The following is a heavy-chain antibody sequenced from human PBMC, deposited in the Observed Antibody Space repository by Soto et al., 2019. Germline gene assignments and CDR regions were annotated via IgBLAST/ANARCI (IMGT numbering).Heavy chain of an antibody. CDR1: GFTFSTYA. V-gene: IGHV3-23*01. J-gene: IGHJ4*02. D-gene: IGHD2-15*01. Sequence: EVQLLESGGGLVQPGGSLTLSCAASGFTFSTYAMTWVRQAPGKGLEWVSTISDRDCSTYYADSVKGRFTISRDNSKNTVYLQMNSLRAEDTAVYYCAKEVEGGWYYFDYWGQGTLVTVSS. CDR2: ISDRDCST. CDR3: AKEVEGGWYYFDY.